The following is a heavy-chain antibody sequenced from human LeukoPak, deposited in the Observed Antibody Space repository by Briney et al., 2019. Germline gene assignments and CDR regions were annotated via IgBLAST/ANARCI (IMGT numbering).Heavy chain of an antibody. Sequence: PGGSLRLSCAASGFTFSSYSMNWVRQAPGKGLEWVSSISSSSSYIYYADSVKGRFTISRDNAKNSLYLQMNSLRAEDTAVYYCARDPGDSSGYWFDYWGQGTLVTVSS. CDR3: ARDPGDSSGYWFDY. CDR2: ISSSSSYI. D-gene: IGHD3-22*01. CDR1: GFTFSSYS. J-gene: IGHJ4*02. V-gene: IGHV3-21*01.